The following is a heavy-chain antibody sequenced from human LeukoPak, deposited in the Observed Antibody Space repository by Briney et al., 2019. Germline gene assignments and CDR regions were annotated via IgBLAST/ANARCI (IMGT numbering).Heavy chain of an antibody. V-gene: IGHV1-24*01. D-gene: IGHD6-19*01. CDR1: GYTLTELS. CDR3: ATLNVYSSGHLRPDAFDI. Sequence: ASVKVSCKVSGYTLTELSMHWVRQAPGKGLEWMGGFDPEDGETIYAQKFQGRVTMTEDTSTDTAYMELSSLRSEDTAVYYCATLNVYSSGHLRPDAFDIXXXGXMXXVSS. J-gene: IGHJ3*02. CDR2: FDPEDGET.